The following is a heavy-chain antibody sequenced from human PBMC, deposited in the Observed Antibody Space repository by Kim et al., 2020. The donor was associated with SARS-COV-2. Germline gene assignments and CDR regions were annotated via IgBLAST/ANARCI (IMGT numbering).Heavy chain of an antibody. CDR3: ASWTYVDD. CDR1: GFAFVNYD. V-gene: IGHV3-23*01. J-gene: IGHJ4*02. CDR2: IGRGGKRI. Sequence: GGSLRLSCAASGFAFVNYDMTWVRQAPGKGLEWVSTIGRGGKRIYYADSVKGRFTISRDNSKNTLYLQMNNVRAEDTAVYYCASWTYVDDWGQGTLVTVSS. D-gene: IGHD1-1*01.